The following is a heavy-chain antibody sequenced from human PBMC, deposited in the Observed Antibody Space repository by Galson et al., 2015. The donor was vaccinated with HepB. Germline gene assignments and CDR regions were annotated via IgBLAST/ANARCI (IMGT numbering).Heavy chain of an antibody. CDR1: GFTFSSYA. CDR2: ISYDGSNK. Sequence: SLRLSCAASGFTFSSYAMHWVRQAPGKGLEWVAVISYDGSNKYYADSVKGRFTISRDNSKNTLYLQMNSLRAEDTAVYYCARGRHADYVWGSYPNFDYWGQGTLVTVSS. V-gene: IGHV3-30-3*01. D-gene: IGHD3-16*02. J-gene: IGHJ4*02. CDR3: ARGRHADYVWGSYPNFDY.